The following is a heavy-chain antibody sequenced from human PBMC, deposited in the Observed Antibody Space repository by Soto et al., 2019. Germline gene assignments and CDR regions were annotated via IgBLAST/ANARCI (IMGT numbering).Heavy chain of an antibody. CDR1: GYSFTSYW. D-gene: IGHD2-8*01. J-gene: IGHJ5*02. CDR3: ARLGPDDYCSNGVCHPLPRDLIYNCFDP. Sequence: PGESLKISCKGSGYSFTSYWIGWVRQMPGKGLEWMGIIYPGDSDTRYSPSFQGQVTISADKSISTAYLQWSSLKASDTAMYYCARLGPDDYCSNGVCHPLPRDLIYNCFDPWGQGTLVTVSS. V-gene: IGHV5-51*01. CDR2: IYPGDSDT.